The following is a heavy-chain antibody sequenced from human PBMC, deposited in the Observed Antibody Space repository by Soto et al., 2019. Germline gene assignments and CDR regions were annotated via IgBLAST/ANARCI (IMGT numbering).Heavy chain of an antibody. CDR1: GGSCSGYY. J-gene: IGHJ6*02. CDR2: INHSGST. V-gene: IGHV4-34*01. CDR3: ARGHPRCMDV. Sequence: SETLSLTCTVYGGSCSGYYWSWIRQPPGKGLEWIGEINHSGSTNYNPSLKSRVTISVDTSKNQFSLKLSSVTAADTAVYYCARGHPRCMDVWGQGTTVTVSS.